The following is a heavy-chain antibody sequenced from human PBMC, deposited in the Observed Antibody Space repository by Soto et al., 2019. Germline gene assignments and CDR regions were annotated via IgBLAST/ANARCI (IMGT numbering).Heavy chain of an antibody. CDR2: INHSGST. CDR3: ARGSGSIAAATNRAFDY. D-gene: IGHD6-13*01. V-gene: IGHV4-34*01. J-gene: IGHJ4*02. CDR1: GGSFSGYY. Sequence: QVQLQQWGAGLLKPSETLSLTCAVYGGSFSGYYWSWIRQPPGKGLEWIGEINHSGSTNYNPSLKSRVTISVDTSKNQFSLTLSSVTAADTAVYYCARGSGSIAAATNRAFDYWGQGTLVTVSS.